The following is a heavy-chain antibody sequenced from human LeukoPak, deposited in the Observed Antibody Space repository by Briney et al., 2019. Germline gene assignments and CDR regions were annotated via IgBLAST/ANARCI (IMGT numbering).Heavy chain of an antibody. CDR3: AKLSGWDWFDP. CDR1: GGSISTSSYY. Sequence: SETLSLTCTVSGGSISTSSYYWGWIRQPPGKGLECIGNIYYSGSTYYNPSLKSRVTISVDTSKNQFSLKLSSVTAADTTVYYCAKLSGWDWFDPWGQGTLVTVSS. CDR2: IYYSGST. V-gene: IGHV4-39*01. D-gene: IGHD6-19*01. J-gene: IGHJ5*02.